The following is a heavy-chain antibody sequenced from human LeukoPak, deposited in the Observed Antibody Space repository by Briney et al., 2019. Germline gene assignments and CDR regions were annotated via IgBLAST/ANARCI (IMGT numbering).Heavy chain of an antibody. J-gene: IGHJ4*02. CDR1: GFTSSSYA. Sequence: AGGSLRLSCAASGFTSSSYALNWVRQAPGKGLEWVATVSGSGDRMYHADSVKGRFTISRDNSKNTLYLQMNSLRAEDTAVYYCAKDIRRSGVPGDYWGQGTLVTVSS. D-gene: IGHD3-3*01. V-gene: IGHV3-23*01. CDR2: VSGSGDRM. CDR3: AKDIRRSGVPGDY.